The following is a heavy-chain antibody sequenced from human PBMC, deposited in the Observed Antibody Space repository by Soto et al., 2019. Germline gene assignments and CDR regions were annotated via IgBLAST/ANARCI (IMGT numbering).Heavy chain of an antibody. CDR3: TRESAPWGFEH. V-gene: IGHV1-3*01. J-gene: IGHJ4*02. CDR2: INAGNGYI. D-gene: IGHD7-27*01. CDR1: GNSFTTSA. Sequence: QVQLVQSRSEVRKPGASVKISCEASGNSFTTSAIHWVRQAPGQRPEWMGWINAGNGYIKYSQTFQGRVTITRDTSASTVYMELSSLKYEDTGIYYCTRESAPWGFEHWGQGTRVTVSS.